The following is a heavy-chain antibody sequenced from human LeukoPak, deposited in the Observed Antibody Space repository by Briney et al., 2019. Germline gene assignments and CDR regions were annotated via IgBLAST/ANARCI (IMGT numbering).Heavy chain of an antibody. CDR1: GYTFTSYG. V-gene: IGHV1-2*02. D-gene: IGHD6-13*01. CDR3: AREAAAAYGWDV. J-gene: IGHJ6*04. Sequence: GASVKVSCKASGYTFTSYGISWVRQAPGQGLEWMGWINPNSGGTNYAQKFQGRVTMTRDTSISTAYMELSRLRSDDTAVYYCAREAAAAYGWDVWGKGTTVTISS. CDR2: INPNSGGT.